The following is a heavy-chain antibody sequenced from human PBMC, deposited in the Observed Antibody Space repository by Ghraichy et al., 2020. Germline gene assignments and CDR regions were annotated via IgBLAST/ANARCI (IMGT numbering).Heavy chain of an antibody. CDR2: ISGSGGST. D-gene: IGHD6-19*01. CDR1: GFTFSSYA. V-gene: IGHV3-23*01. J-gene: IGHJ4*02. CDR3: AKDLRGSQWLGFFDY. Sequence: LSLTCAASGFTFSSYAMSWVRQAPGKGLEWVSAISGSGGSTYYADSVKGRFTISRDNSKNTLYLQMNSLRAEDTAVYYCAKDLRGSQWLGFFDYWGQGTLVTVSS.